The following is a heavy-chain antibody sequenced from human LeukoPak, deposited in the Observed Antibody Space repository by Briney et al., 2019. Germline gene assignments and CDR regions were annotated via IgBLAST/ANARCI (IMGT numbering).Heavy chain of an antibody. CDR1: GYTFTSYG. J-gene: IGHJ5*02. CDR2: INPSGGST. CDR3: ARSTVNNWFDP. Sequence: ASVKVSCKASGYTFTSYGISWVRQAPGQGLEWMGIINPSGGSTSYAQKFQGRVTMTRDTSTSTVYMELSSLRSEDTAVYYCARSTVNNWFDPWGQGTLVTVSS. V-gene: IGHV1-46*01.